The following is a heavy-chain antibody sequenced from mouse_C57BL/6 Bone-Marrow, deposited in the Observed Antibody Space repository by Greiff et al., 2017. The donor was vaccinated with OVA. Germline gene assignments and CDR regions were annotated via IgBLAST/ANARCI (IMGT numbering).Heavy chain of an antibody. V-gene: IGHV5-17*01. Sequence: EVMLVESGGGLVKPGGSLKLSCAASGFTFSDYGMHWVRQAPEKGLEWVAYISSGSSTIYYADTVKGRFTISRDNAKNTLFLQMTSLRSEDTAMYYCASLYYYGSRRGFDYWGQGTTLTVSS. CDR3: ASLYYYGSRRGFDY. D-gene: IGHD1-1*01. CDR2: ISSGSSTI. J-gene: IGHJ2*01. CDR1: GFTFSDYG.